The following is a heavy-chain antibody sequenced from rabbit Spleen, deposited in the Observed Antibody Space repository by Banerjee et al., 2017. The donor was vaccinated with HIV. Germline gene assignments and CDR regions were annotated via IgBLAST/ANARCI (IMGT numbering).Heavy chain of an antibody. CDR3: ARDTGRSFSRSGMDL. V-gene: IGHV1S40*01. CDR1: GFDSISYYY. J-gene: IGHJ3*01. CDR2: IYTGGSGGI. Sequence: QSLREAGGDRVKPGASLTLTCKALGFDSISYYYIDSVRQAPGKGLGWIGFIYTGGSGGIYSARWEGRRFTISKTSQTTVHLKMTSLTAADTATYFCARDTGRSFSRSGMDLWGQGTLVTVS. D-gene: IGHD7-1*01.